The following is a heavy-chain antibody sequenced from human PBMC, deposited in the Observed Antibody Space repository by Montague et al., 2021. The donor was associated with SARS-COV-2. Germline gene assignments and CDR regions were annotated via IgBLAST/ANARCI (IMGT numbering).Heavy chain of an antibody. D-gene: IGHD3-22*01. CDR3: ARVDSSGPGEY. CDR2: ISDSGST. V-gene: IGHV4-59*08. Sequence: SETLSLTCTVSGGSLNNYFWSWIRQPPGKGLEWVGYISDSGSTKYNPSLQSRGTISVDTARNQFSLKLLSVAAADTAFYYCARVDSSGPGEYWGQGILVSVSS. J-gene: IGHJ4*02. CDR1: GGSLNNYF.